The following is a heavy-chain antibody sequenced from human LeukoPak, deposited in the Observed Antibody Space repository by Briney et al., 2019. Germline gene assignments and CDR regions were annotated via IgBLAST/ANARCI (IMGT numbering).Heavy chain of an antibody. V-gene: IGHV3-30-3*01. CDR1: GFTFSSYA. CDR2: ISYDGSNK. D-gene: IGHD1-26*01. CDR3: ARDGIVGATGGYFDL. J-gene: IGHJ2*01. Sequence: GGSLRLSCAASGFTFSSYAMSWVRQAPGKGLEWVAVISYDGSNKYYADSVKGRFTISRDNSKNTLYLQMNSLRAEDTAVYYCARDGIVGATGGYFDLWGRGTLVTVSS.